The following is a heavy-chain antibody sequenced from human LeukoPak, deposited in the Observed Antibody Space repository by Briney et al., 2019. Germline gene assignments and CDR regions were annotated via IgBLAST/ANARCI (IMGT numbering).Heavy chain of an antibody. Sequence: ASVKVSCKASGYTFTSYYMHWVRQAPGQGLEWMGIINPSGGSTSYAQKFQGRVTMTRDMSTSTVYMELSSLGSEDTAVYYCARDPMDRMVPLDYWGQGTLVTVSS. CDR1: GYTFTSYY. CDR2: INPSGGST. D-gene: IGHD3-10*01. J-gene: IGHJ4*02. CDR3: ARDPMDRMVPLDY. V-gene: IGHV1-46*01.